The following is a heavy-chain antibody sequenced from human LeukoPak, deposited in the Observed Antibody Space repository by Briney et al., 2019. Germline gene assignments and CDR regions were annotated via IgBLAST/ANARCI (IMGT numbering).Heavy chain of an antibody. D-gene: IGHD3-16*01. CDR2: ISYDGKNI. CDR3: GRDWGLGAAFDI. Sequence: GGSLRLSCAAFGFSFSSYGFHWVRQAPGKGLEWVSAISYDGKNIHYTDSVKGRFTISRDNAKNTLYPQMNSLRAEDTAVYYCGRDWGLGAAFDIWGQGTMVTVSS. CDR1: GFSFSSYG. V-gene: IGHV3-33*01. J-gene: IGHJ3*02.